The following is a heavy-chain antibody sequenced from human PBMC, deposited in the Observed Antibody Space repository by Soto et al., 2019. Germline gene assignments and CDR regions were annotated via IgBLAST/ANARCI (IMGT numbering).Heavy chain of an antibody. J-gene: IGHJ4*02. CDR2: INHSGST. V-gene: IGHV4-34*01. CDR1: GGSFSGYY. CDR3: ARGRTSIAVAGSDFDY. D-gene: IGHD6-19*01. Sequence: QVQLQQWGAGLLKPSETLSLTCAVYGGSFSGYYWSWIRQPPGKGLEWIGEINHSGSTNYNPSLKSRVTISVDTSKNQFSLKLSSVTAADTAVYYCARGRTSIAVAGSDFDYWGQGTLVTVSS.